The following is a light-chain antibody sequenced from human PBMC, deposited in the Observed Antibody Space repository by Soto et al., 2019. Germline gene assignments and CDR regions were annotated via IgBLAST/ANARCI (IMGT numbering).Light chain of an antibody. V-gene: IGKV3D-15*01. CDR2: GAS. Sequence: EIVMTQSPATLSVSPGERATLSCRASQSVSSNLAWYQQKPGQAPRLLIYGASTRATGIPARSSGSGSGTEFTLTISSLQSEDFAVYYCQQYNNWPPTGTFGQGTKLEIK. CDR3: QQYNNWPPTGT. CDR1: QSVSSN. J-gene: IGKJ2*01.